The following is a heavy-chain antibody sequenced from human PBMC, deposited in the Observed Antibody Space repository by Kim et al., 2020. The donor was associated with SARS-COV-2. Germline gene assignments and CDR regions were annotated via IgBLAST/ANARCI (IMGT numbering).Heavy chain of an antibody. J-gene: IGHJ4*02. V-gene: IGHV3-33*01. CDR3: AREGRWELLSRGDYFDY. D-gene: IGHD1-26*01. CDR1: GFTFSSYG. CDR2: IWYDGSNK. Sequence: GGSLRLSCAASGFTFSSYGMHWVRQAPGKGLEWVAVIWYDGSNKYYADSVKGRFTISRDNSKNTLYLQMNSLRAEDTAVYYCAREGRWELLSRGDYFDYWGQGTLVTVSS.